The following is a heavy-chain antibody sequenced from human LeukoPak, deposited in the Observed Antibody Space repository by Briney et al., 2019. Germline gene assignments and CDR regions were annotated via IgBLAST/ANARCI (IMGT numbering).Heavy chain of an antibody. CDR1: GFTFDDYA. D-gene: IGHD3-22*01. Sequence: GRSLRLSCAASGFTFDDYAMHWVRQAPGKGLEWVSGISWNSGSIGYADSVKGRFTISRDNAKNSLYLQMNSLRAEDTALYYCAEDMWSRDSSGSWGQGTLVTVSS. V-gene: IGHV3-9*01. CDR2: ISWNSGSI. CDR3: AEDMWSRDSSGS. J-gene: IGHJ5*02.